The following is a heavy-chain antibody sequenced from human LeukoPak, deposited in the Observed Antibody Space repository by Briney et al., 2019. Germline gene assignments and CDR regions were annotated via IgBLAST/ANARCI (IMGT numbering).Heavy chain of an antibody. V-gene: IGHV1-69*05. CDR2: IIPIFGTA. J-gene: IGHJ4*02. CDR3: ARDLSRGTDYVWE. CDR1: GGTFSSYA. Sequence: RRASVKVSCKASGGTFSSYAISWVRQAPGQGLEWMGRIIPIFGTANYAQKFQGRVTITTDESTSTAYMELSSLRSEDTAVYYCARDLSRGTDYVWEWSQGTLVTVSS. D-gene: IGHD3-16*01.